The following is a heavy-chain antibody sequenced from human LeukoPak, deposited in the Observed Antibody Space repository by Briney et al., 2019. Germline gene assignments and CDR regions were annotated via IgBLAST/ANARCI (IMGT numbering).Heavy chain of an antibody. D-gene: IGHD5-18*01. CDR2: IIPIFGTA. CDR3: ARRDTAMGYYYYGMDV. CDR1: GGTFSSYA. V-gene: IGHV1-69*13. Sequence: ASVKVSCKASGGTFSSYAISWVRQAPGQGLEWMGEIIPIFGTANYAQKFQGRVTITADESTSTAYMELSSLRSEDTAVYYCARRDTAMGYYYYGMDVWGQGTTVTVSS. J-gene: IGHJ6*02.